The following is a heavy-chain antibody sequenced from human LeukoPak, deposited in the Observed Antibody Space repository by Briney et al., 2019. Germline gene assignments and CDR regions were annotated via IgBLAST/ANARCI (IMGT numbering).Heavy chain of an antibody. J-gene: IGHJ5*02. V-gene: IGHV1-2*02. CDR3: ARDAVAAADNWFDP. CDR1: GYAFTGYY. D-gene: IGHD6-13*01. CDR2: INPNSGGT. Sequence: ASVTVSCKASGYAFTGYYMHWVRQAPGQGLEWMGWINPNSGGTNYAQKFQGRVTMTRDTSISTAYMELCRLRSDDTAVYYCARDAVAAADNWFDPWGQGTLVTVSS.